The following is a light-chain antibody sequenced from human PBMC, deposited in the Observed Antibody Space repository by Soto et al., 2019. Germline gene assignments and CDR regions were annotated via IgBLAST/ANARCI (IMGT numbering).Light chain of an antibody. CDR2: DAY. CDR1: QSISSW. J-gene: IGKJ1*01. Sequence: IQMTHSHSTLSGSVEDIDTINIPASQSISSWLAWYQQKPGKAPRLLIYDAYSLESGVPSRFSGSGSGTEFTLTISSLQPDDFATYYCQKYNSYSRRCGQGNTV. V-gene: IGKV1-5*01. CDR3: QKYNSYSRR.